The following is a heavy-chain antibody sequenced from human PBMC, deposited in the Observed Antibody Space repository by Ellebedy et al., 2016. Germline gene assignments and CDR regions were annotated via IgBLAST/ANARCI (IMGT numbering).Heavy chain of an antibody. CDR3: VRHPSMTTVNCDP. V-gene: IGHV4-39*01. J-gene: IGHJ5*02. CDR1: GGSISSSSYY. Sequence: SETLSLTCTVSGGSISSSSYYWGWIRQPPGKGLEWIGSIYYSGSTYYSPSLQSRVTISVDTSKNQFSLKLSSVTVADTAVYYCVRHPSMTTVNCDPWGQGTLVTVSS. CDR2: IYYSGST. D-gene: IGHD4-11*01.